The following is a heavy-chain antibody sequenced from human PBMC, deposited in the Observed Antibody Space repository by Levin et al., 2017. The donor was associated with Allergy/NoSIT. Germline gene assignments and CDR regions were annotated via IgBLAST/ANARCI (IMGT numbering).Heavy chain of an antibody. D-gene: IGHD2-15*01. Sequence: GGSLRLSCAASGFTFRRYAMSWVRQAPGKGLEWVSAISGSGGSTYYADSVKGRFIISRDNSKNTLYLQMNSLRAEDTAVYYCAKDSDGSCYESLSCYYGMDVWGQGTTVTVSS. CDR3: AKDSDGSCYESLSCYYGMDV. CDR1: GFTFRRYA. V-gene: IGHV3-23*01. J-gene: IGHJ6*02. CDR2: ISGSGGST.